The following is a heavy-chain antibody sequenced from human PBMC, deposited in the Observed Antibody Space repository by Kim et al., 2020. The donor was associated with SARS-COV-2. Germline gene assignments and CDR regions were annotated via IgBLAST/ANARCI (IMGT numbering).Heavy chain of an antibody. J-gene: IGHJ4*02. CDR2: IYYSGST. CDR1: GGSVSSGSYY. D-gene: IGHD3-10*01. V-gene: IGHV4-61*01. Sequence: SETLSLTCTVSGGSVSSGSYYWSWIRQPPGKGLEWIGYIYYSGSTNYNPSVKSRVTISLDTSKNQFSLKLTSVTAADTAVYYCASSVLEGFSGRNEYWGQGTLVTVSS. CDR3: ASSVLEGFSGRNEY.